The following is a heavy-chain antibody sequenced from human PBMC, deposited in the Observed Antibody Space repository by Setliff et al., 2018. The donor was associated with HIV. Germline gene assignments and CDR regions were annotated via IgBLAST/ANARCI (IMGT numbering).Heavy chain of an antibody. Sequence: TLSLTCTVSGGSISSSTNWWTWVRQTPGKGLEWIGEIYDSGSTNYNPSLKSRVTISVDKSKNQFSLKLKPVTAADTAVYYCAGGSNFWSGYPRWGQGTMVTVSS. CDR3: AGGSNFWSGYPR. CDR1: GGSISSSTNW. CDR2: IYDSGST. D-gene: IGHD3-3*01. V-gene: IGHV4-4*02. J-gene: IGHJ3*01.